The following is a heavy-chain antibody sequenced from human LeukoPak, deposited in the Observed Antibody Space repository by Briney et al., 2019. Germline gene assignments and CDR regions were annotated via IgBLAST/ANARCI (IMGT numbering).Heavy chain of an antibody. D-gene: IGHD5-18*01. CDR3: ASVRGYSYGYAFDI. V-gene: IGHV1-69*13. CDR1: GGTFSSYA. CDR2: IIPIFGTA. J-gene: IGHJ3*02. Sequence: SVKVSCKASGGTFSSYAISWVRQAPGQGLEWMGGIIPIFGTANYAQKFQGRVTITADESTSTAYMELSSLRSEDTAVYYCASVRGYSYGYAFDIWGQGTMVTVSS.